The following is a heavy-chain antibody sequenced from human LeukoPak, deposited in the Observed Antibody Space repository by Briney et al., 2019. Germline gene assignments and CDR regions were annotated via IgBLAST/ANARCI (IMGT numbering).Heavy chain of an antibody. CDR2: FIGSGGST. V-gene: IGHV3-23*01. CDR3: AKHPYDILTGYYISYYFDY. CDR1: GFTFSSYA. J-gene: IGHJ4*02. Sequence: GSLRLSCAASGFTFSSYAMSWVRQAPGKGLGWASAFIGSGGSTYYADSVKGRFTISRDNSKNTLYLQMNSLRAEDTAVYYCAKHPYDILTGYYISYYFDYWGQGTLVTVSS. D-gene: IGHD3-9*01.